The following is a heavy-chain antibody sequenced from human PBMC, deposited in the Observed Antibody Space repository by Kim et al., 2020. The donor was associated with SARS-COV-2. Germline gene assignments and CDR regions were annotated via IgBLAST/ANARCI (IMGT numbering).Heavy chain of an antibody. CDR3: ARHSRQQLVYGRPLYYYYYYMDV. J-gene: IGHJ6*03. Sequence: GESLKISCKGSGYSFTSYWIGWVRQMPGKGLEWMGIIYPGDSDTRYSPSFQGQVTISADKSISTAYLQWSSLKASDTAMYYCARHSRQQLVYGRPLYYYYYYMDVWGKGTTVTVSS. D-gene: IGHD6-13*01. CDR2: IYPGDSDT. V-gene: IGHV5-51*01. CDR1: GYSFTSYW.